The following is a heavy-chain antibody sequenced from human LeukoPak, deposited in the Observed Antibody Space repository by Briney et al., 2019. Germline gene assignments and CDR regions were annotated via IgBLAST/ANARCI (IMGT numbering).Heavy chain of an antibody. CDR2: IYTSGST. J-gene: IGHJ5*02. CDR3: AREIDSSSHWFDP. V-gene: IGHV4-61*02. Sequence: SQTLSLTCTVYGGSISSGSYYWSWIRQPAGKGLGWIGRIYTSGSTNYNPSLKSRVTISVDTSKNQFSLKLSSVTAADTAVYYCAREIDSSSHWFDPWGQGTLVTVSS. CDR1: GGSISSGSYY. D-gene: IGHD6-6*01.